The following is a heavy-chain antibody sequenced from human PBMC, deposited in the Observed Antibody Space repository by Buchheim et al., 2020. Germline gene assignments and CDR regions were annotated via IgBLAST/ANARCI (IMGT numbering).Heavy chain of an antibody. CDR3: ARDGEWLDYYYYYGMDV. CDR2: ISYDGSNK. Sequence: QVQLVESGGGVVQPGRSLRLSCAASGFTFSSYAMHWVRQAPGKGLEWVAVISYDGSNKYYADSVKGRFTISRDNSKNTLYLQMNSLRAENTAVYYCARDGEWLDYYYYYGMDVWDQGTT. J-gene: IGHJ6*02. CDR1: GFTFSSYA. V-gene: IGHV3-30-3*01. D-gene: IGHD3-10*01.